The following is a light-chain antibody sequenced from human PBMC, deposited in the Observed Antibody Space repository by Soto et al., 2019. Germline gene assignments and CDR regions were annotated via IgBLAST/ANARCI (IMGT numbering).Light chain of an antibody. CDR2: DAS. CDR3: QQYYSYPLIT. CDR1: QSISSW. J-gene: IGKJ5*01. V-gene: IGKV1-5*01. Sequence: DIQMTQSPSTLSATAGDRVTITCRASQSISSWLAWYQQKPGKAPKLLIYDASNLQSGVPSRFSGSGSGTDFTLTISCLQSEDFATYYCQQYYSYPLITFGQGTRLEIK.